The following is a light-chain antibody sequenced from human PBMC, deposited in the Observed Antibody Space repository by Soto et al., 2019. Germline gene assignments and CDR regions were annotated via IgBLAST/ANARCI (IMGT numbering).Light chain of an antibody. V-gene: IGKV3-15*01. CDR1: QSVSSD. CDR2: GAS. CDR3: KQYNNWPIT. Sequence: EVVMTQSPATLSVSPGERATLSCRASQSVSSDLAWYHQKPGQAPRLLIYGASTRATGIPGRFSGSGSGTEFTLTISSLQSEDFAVYFCKQYNNWPITFGQGTRLEIK. J-gene: IGKJ5*01.